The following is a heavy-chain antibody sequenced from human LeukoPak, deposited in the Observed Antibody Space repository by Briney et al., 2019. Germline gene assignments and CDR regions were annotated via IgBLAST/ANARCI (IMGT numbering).Heavy chain of an antibody. Sequence: PGGTLRLSCAASGFTFSSHGMNWVRQAPGKGLEWISGISPSADITYYADSVKGRFTISRDNSKNTLYLQMNSLRVEDTAVYYCAKDHSGSSGGAVNWGQGTLVTVSS. CDR2: ISPSADIT. J-gene: IGHJ4*02. D-gene: IGHD1-26*01. CDR3: AKDHSGSSGGAVN. CDR1: GFTFSSHG. V-gene: IGHV3-23*01.